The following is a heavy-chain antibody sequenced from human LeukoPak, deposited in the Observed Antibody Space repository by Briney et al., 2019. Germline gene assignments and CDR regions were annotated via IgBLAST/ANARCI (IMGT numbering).Heavy chain of an antibody. D-gene: IGHD1-1*01. CDR2: FYYSGST. J-gene: IGHJ4*02. V-gene: IGHV4-61*01. Sequence: SETLSLTCTVSGGSVSSGRYYWSWIRQPPGKGLEWIGYFYYSGSTNYNPSLKIRVTISVDTSKNQFSLKVSSVTAADTAVYYCARKRTGDQGYYFDYWGQGTLVTVSS. CDR3: ARKRTGDQGYYFDY. CDR1: GGSVSSGRYY.